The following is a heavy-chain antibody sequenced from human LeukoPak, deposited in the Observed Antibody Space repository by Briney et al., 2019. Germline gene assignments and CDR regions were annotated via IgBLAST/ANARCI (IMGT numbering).Heavy chain of an antibody. CDR1: GYTFTGYY. CDR2: INPNSGGT. V-gene: IGHV1-2*02. J-gene: IGHJ5*02. CDR3: ARGVIEAAGTEWFDP. D-gene: IGHD6-19*01. Sequence: ASVTLSCTASGYTFTGYYMHWVRQAPGQGLEWMGWINPNSGGTNYAQKFQGRVTMTRDTSMSTAYMELSSLRSDDTAVYYCARGVIEAAGTEWFDPWGQGTLVTVSS.